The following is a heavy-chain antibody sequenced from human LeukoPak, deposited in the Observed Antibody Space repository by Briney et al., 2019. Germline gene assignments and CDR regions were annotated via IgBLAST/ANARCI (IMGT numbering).Heavy chain of an antibody. Sequence: PGGSLRLSCTASGFTFGDYAMSWFRQAPGKGLEWVGFIRSKAYGGTTEYAASVKGRFTISRDDSKSIAYLQMNSLKTEDTAVYYCTRVSSSVTFDYWGQGTLVTVSS. D-gene: IGHD2-2*01. CDR1: GFTFGDYA. J-gene: IGHJ4*02. V-gene: IGHV3-49*03. CDR3: TRVSSSVTFDY. CDR2: IRSKAYGGTT.